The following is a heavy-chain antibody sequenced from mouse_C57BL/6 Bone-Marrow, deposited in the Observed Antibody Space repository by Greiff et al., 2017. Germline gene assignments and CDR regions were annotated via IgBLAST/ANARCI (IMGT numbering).Heavy chain of an antibody. D-gene: IGHD2-5*01. CDR1: GYTFTSYW. CDR2: IHPSDSDT. V-gene: IGHV1-74*01. J-gene: IGHJ3*01. Sequence: QVQLKQSGAELVKPGASVKVSCKASGYTFTSYWMHWVKQRPGQGLEWIGRIHPSDSDTNYNQKFKGKATLTVDKSSSTAYMQLSSLTSADSAVYYCAPFYSNYVGFAYWGQGTLGTVSA. CDR3: APFYSNYVGFAY.